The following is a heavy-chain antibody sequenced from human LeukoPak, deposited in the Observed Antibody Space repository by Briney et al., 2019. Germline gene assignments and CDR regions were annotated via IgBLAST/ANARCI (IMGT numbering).Heavy chain of an antibody. CDR1: GFTFSSYA. D-gene: IGHD5-18*01. V-gene: IGHV4-34*01. CDR2: INHSGST. J-gene: IGHJ4*02. Sequence: KAGGSLRLSCAASGFTFSSYAMSWVRQPPGKGLEWIGEINHSGSTNYNPSLKSRVTISVDTSKNQFSLKLSSVTAADTAVYYCAGGRAWIQLWFNPYYFDYWGQGTLVTVSS. CDR3: AGGRAWIQLWFNPYYFDY.